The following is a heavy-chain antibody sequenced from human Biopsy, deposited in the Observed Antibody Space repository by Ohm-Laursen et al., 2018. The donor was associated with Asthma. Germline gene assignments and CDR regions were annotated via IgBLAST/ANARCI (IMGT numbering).Heavy chain of an antibody. CDR3: ARRITIFGVVQKDHGMDA. V-gene: IGHV4-39*01. CDR2: ISYGGKT. CDR1: GGSMTPTSHY. D-gene: IGHD3-3*01. J-gene: IGHJ6*02. Sequence: TLSLTCVVSGGSMTPTSHYWDWIRQAPGKGLEWIGYISYGGKTSYNPSLKNRVTISRDTSKKQFSLRLASVTAADTAVYFCARRITIFGVVQKDHGMDAWGQGTTVIVSS.